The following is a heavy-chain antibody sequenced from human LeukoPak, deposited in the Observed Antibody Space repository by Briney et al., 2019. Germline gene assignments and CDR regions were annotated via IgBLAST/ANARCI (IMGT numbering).Heavy chain of an antibody. D-gene: IGHD3-16*02. CDR1: GGTFSSYA. CDR2: IIPILGIA. CDR3: ATTMITFGGVIVKPLFDY. Sequence: SVKVSCKASGGTFSSYAISWVRQAPGQGLEWMGRIIPILGIANYAQKFQGRVTITADKSTSTAYMELSSLRSEDTAVYYCATTMITFGGVIVKPLFDYWGQGTLVTVSS. V-gene: IGHV1-69*04. J-gene: IGHJ4*02.